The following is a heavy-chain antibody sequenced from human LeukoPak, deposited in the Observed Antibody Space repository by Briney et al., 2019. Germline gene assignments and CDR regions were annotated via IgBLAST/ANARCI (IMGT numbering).Heavy chain of an antibody. J-gene: IGHJ4*02. V-gene: IGHV3-23*01. CDR2: IIDGGGDT. CDR1: GFTFSTYA. Sequence: GGSLRLSCAASGFTFSTYAMSWVRQAPGKGLDWVSSIIDGGGDTHYADSVWGRFTISRDNSTNTLYFQLNSLRAEDTAAYYCAKALYVDCGRFDFWGQGTLVSVSS. CDR3: AKALYVDCGRFDF. D-gene: IGHD4-17*01.